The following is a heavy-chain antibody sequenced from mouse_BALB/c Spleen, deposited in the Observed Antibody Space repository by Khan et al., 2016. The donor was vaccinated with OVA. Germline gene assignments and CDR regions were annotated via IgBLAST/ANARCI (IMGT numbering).Heavy chain of an antibody. Sequence: QVQLQQSGAELVRPGASVTLSCKASGYTFTDYEMHWVKQTPVHGLEWIGAIDPETGGTAYNQKFKGKATLTADKSSSTAYMELRSLTSEDSAVYYGTRSYAMDYWGQGTSVTVSS. CDR3: TRSYAMDY. CDR1: GYTFTDYE. V-gene: IGHV1-15*01. J-gene: IGHJ4*01. CDR2: IDPETGGT.